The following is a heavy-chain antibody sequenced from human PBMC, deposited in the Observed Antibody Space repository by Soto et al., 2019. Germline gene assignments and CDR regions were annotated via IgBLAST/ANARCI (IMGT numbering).Heavy chain of an antibody. CDR1: GGSISNSNW. CDR3: AHRPIVGAAI. J-gene: IGHJ4*02. CDR2: IFHSGST. Sequence: QVQLQESGPGLVKPSGTLSLTCAVFGGSISNSNWWTWVRQPPGKGLDWIGEIFHSGSTNYNSSLMGRIPISVNQANHQFSLKLNSVTAADTAVYYCAHRPIVGAAIWGQGTLVTVSS. V-gene: IGHV4-4*02. D-gene: IGHD1-26*01.